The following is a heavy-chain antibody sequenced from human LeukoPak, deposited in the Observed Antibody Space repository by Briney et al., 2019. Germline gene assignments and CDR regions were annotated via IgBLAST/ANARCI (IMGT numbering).Heavy chain of an antibody. D-gene: IGHD2-15*01. CDR2: IRYDGSNK. CDR1: GFTFSSYG. CDR3: ARDSGRYCSGGSCPYYFDY. V-gene: IGHV3-30*02. Sequence: GGSLRLSCAASGFTFSSYGMHWVRQAPGKGLEWVAFIRYDGSNKYYADSVKGRFTISRDNSKNTLYLQMNSLRAEDTAVYYCARDSGRYCSGGSCPYYFDYWGQGTLVTVSS. J-gene: IGHJ4*02.